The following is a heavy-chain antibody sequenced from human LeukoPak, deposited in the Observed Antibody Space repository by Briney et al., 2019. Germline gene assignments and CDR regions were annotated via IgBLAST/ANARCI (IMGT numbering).Heavy chain of an antibody. CDR1: GFTFDDYG. Sequence: GGSLRLSCAASGFTFDDYGMSWVRQAPGKGLEWVSGINWNGGSTGYADSVKGRFTISRDNAKNSLYLQMNSLRAEDTALYHCARANSSSYFDYWGQGTLVTVSS. CDR3: ARANSSSYFDY. CDR2: INWNGGST. J-gene: IGHJ4*02. V-gene: IGHV3-20*01. D-gene: IGHD6-13*01.